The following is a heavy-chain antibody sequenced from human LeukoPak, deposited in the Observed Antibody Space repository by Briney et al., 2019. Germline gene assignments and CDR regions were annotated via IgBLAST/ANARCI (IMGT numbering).Heavy chain of an antibody. CDR3: ATPLRYFDWLFHDAFDI. V-gene: IGHV3-48*03. J-gene: IGHJ3*02. D-gene: IGHD3-9*01. Sequence: GGSLRLSCAASGFTFSSYEMNWVRQAPGKGLEWVSYISSSGSTIYYADSVKGRFTISRNNATNSMYLQMNSLRAEDTAVYYCATPLRYFDWLFHDAFDIWGQGTMVTVSS. CDR2: ISSSGSTI. CDR1: GFTFSSYE.